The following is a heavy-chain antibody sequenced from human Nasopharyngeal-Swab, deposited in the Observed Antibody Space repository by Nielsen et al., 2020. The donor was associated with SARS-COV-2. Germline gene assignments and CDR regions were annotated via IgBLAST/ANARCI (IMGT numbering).Heavy chain of an antibody. D-gene: IGHD3-10*01. CDR3: AKTNSGSYCN. J-gene: IGHJ4*02. Sequence: GESLKISCAASGVTFKTYAMTWVRQAPGKGLEWVSVISGSGGSTYYTDSVKGRFTISRDNSKSTLYLQMNSLRAEDTAVYYCAKTNSGSYCNWGQGTLVTVSS. CDR2: ISGSGGST. V-gene: IGHV3-23*01. CDR1: GVTFKTYA.